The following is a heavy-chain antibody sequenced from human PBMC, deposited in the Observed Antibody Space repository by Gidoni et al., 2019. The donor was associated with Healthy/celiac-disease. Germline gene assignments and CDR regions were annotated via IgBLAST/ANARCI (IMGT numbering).Heavy chain of an antibody. V-gene: IGHV1-69*06. D-gene: IGHD3-10*01. Sequence: QVQLVQSGAAVKKPGSSVQVACKDSGGTFSSYDISWVRQAPGQGLEWMGGIIPIFGTANYAQKFQGRVTITADKSTSTAYMELSSLRSEDTAVYYCAREDGSGSYHFDYWGQGTLVTVSS. CDR3: AREDGSGSYHFDY. CDR1: GGTFSSYD. J-gene: IGHJ4*02. CDR2: IIPIFGTA.